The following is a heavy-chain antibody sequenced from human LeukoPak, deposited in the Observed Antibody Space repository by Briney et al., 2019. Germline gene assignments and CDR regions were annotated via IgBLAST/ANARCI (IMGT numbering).Heavy chain of an antibody. J-gene: IGHJ4*02. V-gene: IGHV4-34*01. CDR2: INHSGST. CDR1: GGSFSGYY. CDR3: ASLRGNYYDSSGYYVDY. Sequence: SETLSLTCAVYGGSFSGYYWSWIRQPPGEGLEWIGEINHSGSTNYNPSLKSRVTISVDTSKNQSSLKLSSVTAADTAVYYCASLRGNYYDSSGYYVDYWGQGTLVTVSS. D-gene: IGHD3-22*01.